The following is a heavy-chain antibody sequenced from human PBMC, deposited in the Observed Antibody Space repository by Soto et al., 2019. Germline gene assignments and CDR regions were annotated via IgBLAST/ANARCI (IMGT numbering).Heavy chain of an antibody. J-gene: IGHJ4*02. D-gene: IGHD2-2*01. V-gene: IGHV3-23*01. Sequence: GGSLRLACAASGFTFSNCAMTWVRQAPGKGPEWVSTIANSGDGTYYADSVKGRFTISRDNTKNTLYLQMSSLRAEDTAVYYCAASRYCSSTSCRGIDYWGQGTLVTVSS. CDR2: IANSGDGT. CDR3: AASRYCSSTSCRGIDY. CDR1: GFTFSNCA.